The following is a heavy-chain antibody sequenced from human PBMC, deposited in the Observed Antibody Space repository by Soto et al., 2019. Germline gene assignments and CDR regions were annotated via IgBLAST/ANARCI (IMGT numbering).Heavy chain of an antibody. Sequence: QVQLQASGPGLAKPSETLSLTCTVSGGSISRYYWNWIRQSPGKGLEWIGYIYYSGSTKYNPSLKSRVTISIDTSKTHFSLDLNSVTAADTAVYYCARSGLREEYYFDSWGQGTLVTVSS. V-gene: IGHV4-59*01. CDR1: GGSISRYY. CDR3: ARSGLREEYYFDS. J-gene: IGHJ4*02. D-gene: IGHD4-17*01. CDR2: IYYSGST.